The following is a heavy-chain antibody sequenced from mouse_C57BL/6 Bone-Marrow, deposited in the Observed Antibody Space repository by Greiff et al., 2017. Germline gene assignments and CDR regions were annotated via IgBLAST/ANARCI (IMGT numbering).Heavy chain of an antibody. CDR3: TTRGYYYGCSDAGFAY. D-gene: IGHD1-1*01. V-gene: IGHV14-4*01. J-gene: IGHJ3*01. Sequence: EVQLQQSGAELVRPGASVKLSCTASGFNIKDDYMHWVKQRPEQGLEWIGWIDPENGATEYATKFQGKATITADTSSNTAYLQLSSLTSEDTAVYCCTTRGYYYGCSDAGFAYWGQGTLVTVSA. CDR1: GFNIKDDY. CDR2: IDPENGAT.